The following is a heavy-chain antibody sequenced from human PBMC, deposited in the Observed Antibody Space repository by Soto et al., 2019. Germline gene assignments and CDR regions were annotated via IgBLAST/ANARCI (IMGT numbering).Heavy chain of an antibody. D-gene: IGHD2-15*01. Sequence: GGSLRLSCAASGFTFSSYAMSWVRQAPGKGLEWVSAISGSGGSTYYADSVKGRFTISRDNSKNTLYLQMNSLRAEDTAVYYCAKDRLERPDIVVVVAATGAFDIWGQGTMVTVSS. J-gene: IGHJ3*02. CDR2: ISGSGGST. CDR3: AKDRLERPDIVVVVAATGAFDI. V-gene: IGHV3-23*01. CDR1: GFTFSSYA.